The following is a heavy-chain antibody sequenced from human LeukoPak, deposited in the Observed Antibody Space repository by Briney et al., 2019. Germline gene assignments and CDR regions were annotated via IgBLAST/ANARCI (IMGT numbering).Heavy chain of an antibody. CDR1: GGSIASDAYY. CDR2: IYSTGST. Sequence: PSETLSLTCTVSGGSIASDAYYWTWIRQLPGKGLEWIGYIYSTGSTFYNPSLKSRVTMSLDTSANQFSLELSSVTAADTAVYYCARGRILYSSSSSTRLATSTRQKMYYFDYWGQGTLVTVSS. V-gene: IGHV4-31*03. D-gene: IGHD6-6*01. CDR3: ARGRILYSSSSSTRLATSTRQKMYYFDY. J-gene: IGHJ4*02.